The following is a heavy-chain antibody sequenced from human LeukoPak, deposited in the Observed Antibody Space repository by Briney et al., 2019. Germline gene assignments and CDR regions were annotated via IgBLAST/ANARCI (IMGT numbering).Heavy chain of an antibody. Sequence: GGSLRLSCATSGFTVSSNYMSWVRQAPGKGLEWVSVIYSGGNTYYADSVKGRFTISRDNSKNTLYLQMNSLRAEDTAVYYCISYGMDVWGQGTTVTVSS. V-gene: IGHV3-53*01. CDR2: IYSGGNT. CDR1: GFTVSSNY. J-gene: IGHJ6*02. D-gene: IGHD2-21*01. CDR3: ISYGMDV.